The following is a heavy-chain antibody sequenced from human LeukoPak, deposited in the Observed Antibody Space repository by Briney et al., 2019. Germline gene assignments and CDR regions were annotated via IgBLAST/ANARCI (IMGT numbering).Heavy chain of an antibody. J-gene: IGHJ4*02. D-gene: IGHD1-26*01. CDR1: GFTFSSYA. V-gene: IGHV3-33*08. CDR3: ARGGDPIVGATQPFDY. CDR2: IWYDGSNK. Sequence: GASLRLSCAASGFTFSSYAMCWVRQAPGKGLEWVAVIWYDGSNKYYADSVKGRFTISRDNSKNTLYLQMNSLRAEDTAVYYCARGGDPIVGATQPFDYWGQGTLVTVSS.